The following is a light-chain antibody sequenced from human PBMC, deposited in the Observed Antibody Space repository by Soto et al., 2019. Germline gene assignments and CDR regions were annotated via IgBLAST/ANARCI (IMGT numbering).Light chain of an antibody. CDR3: KQSKSFPLT. V-gene: IGKV1-12*01. J-gene: IGKJ4*01. CDR2: AAS. CDR1: QTIDRW. Sequence: DIQMTQSPSFLSASVGDRVTITCRASQTIDRWLAWYQQKPGKAPKVLIYAASSLRSGVPSRFSGSGSGTDFSLTINSLQPEDLATYYCKQSKSFPLTLGGGTKVDIK.